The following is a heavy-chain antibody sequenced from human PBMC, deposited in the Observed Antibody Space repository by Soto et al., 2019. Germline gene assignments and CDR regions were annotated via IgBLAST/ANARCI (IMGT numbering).Heavy chain of an antibody. CDR2: IGVSGANT. Sequence: PGGSLRLSCAASGFVFSSYAMSWVRQAPGKGLEWVSSIGVSGANTYYADSVKGRFTISRDNSKNTLFLQMNNVRVGDTAVYFCARCGTLWYRTNWFDPWGLGTLVTVSS. J-gene: IGHJ5*02. CDR1: GFVFSSYA. V-gene: IGHV3-23*01. D-gene: IGHD1-26*01. CDR3: ARCGTLWYRTNWFDP.